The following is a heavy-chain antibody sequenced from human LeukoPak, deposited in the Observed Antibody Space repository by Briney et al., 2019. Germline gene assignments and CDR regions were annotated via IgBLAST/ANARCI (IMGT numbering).Heavy chain of an antibody. Sequence: HPGGSLRLSCAASGFTFSSHAMNWVRQAPGKGLEWVSSIGGIGASTYYADSVKGRFTISRDNSKNTLYLQMNSLRAEDTALYYCAKAAYGDYVNWFDPWGQGILVTVSS. CDR1: GFTFSSHA. D-gene: IGHD4-17*01. CDR3: AKAAYGDYVNWFDP. CDR2: IGGIGAST. J-gene: IGHJ5*02. V-gene: IGHV3-23*01.